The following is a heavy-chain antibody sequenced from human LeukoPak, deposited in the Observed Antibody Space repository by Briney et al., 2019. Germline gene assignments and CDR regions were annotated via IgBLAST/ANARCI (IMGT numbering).Heavy chain of an antibody. CDR2: IYPGDSDT. J-gene: IGHJ4*02. D-gene: IGHD3-3*01. Sequence: GESLKISCKGSGYSFTSYWIGWVRQMPGKGLEWMGNIYPGDSDTRYSPSFQGQVTISADKSISTAYLQWSSLKASDTAMYYCARRFPYDFWSGPLSGFDYWGQGTLVTVSS. V-gene: IGHV5-51*01. CDR1: GYSFTSYW. CDR3: ARRFPYDFWSGPLSGFDY.